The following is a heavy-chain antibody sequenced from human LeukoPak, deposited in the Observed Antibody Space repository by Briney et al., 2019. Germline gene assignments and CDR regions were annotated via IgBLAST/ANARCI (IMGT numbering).Heavy chain of an antibody. J-gene: IGHJ1*01. Sequence: GGSLTLSCVVSGFTFNRCWMNWVRQAPGKGLEWVAHINPDGRDTYYVDSVKGRFTISRDSAENSMYLQMNSLRVEDTAVYYCTSWGDTTAEYFQRWGQGTLVTVSS. CDR3: TSWGDTTAEYFQR. CDR1: GFTFNRCW. CDR2: INPDGRDT. V-gene: IGHV3-7*01. D-gene: IGHD2-21*02.